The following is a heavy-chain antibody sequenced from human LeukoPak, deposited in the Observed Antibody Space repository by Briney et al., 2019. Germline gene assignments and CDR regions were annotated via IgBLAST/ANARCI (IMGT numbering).Heavy chain of an antibody. CDR2: IDPSDSYT. D-gene: IGHD6-6*01. CDR1: GYSFTSYW. V-gene: IGHV5-10-1*01. Sequence: GESLQISCQGSGYSFTSYWISWVRQMPGKGLEWMGRIDPSDSYTNYSPSFQGHVTISADKSISTAYLQWSSLKASDTAMYYCARALTAEYSSSSYQFDYWGQGTLVTVSS. J-gene: IGHJ4*02. CDR3: ARALTAEYSSSSYQFDY.